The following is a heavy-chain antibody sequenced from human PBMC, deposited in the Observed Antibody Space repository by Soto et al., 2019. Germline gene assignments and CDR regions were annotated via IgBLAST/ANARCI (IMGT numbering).Heavy chain of an antibody. J-gene: IGHJ4*02. V-gene: IGHV1-58*01. Sequence: AASVKVSCKASGFTFTSSAVQWVRQARGERLEWIGWIVVGSGNTNYAQKFQERVTITRDMSTSTAYMELSSLRSEDTAVYYCAAAMWELLPLSFDYWGQGTLVTVSS. CDR1: GFTFTSSA. CDR3: AAAMWELLPLSFDY. D-gene: IGHD1-26*01. CDR2: IVVGSGNT.